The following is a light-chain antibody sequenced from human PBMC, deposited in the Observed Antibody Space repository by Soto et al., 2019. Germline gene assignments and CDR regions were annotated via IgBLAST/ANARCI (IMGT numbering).Light chain of an antibody. CDR1: SSDVGAYKY. J-gene: IGLJ3*02. Sequence: QSALTQPPSASGSPGQSVTLSCTGTSSDVGAYKYVSWYQQYPGKAPKLMIYEVTKRPSGVPDRFSGSKSGNTASLTVSGLQAEDEDDYYCTSYVGNDIWVFGGGTKLTVL. V-gene: IGLV2-8*01. CDR2: EVT. CDR3: TSYVGNDIWV.